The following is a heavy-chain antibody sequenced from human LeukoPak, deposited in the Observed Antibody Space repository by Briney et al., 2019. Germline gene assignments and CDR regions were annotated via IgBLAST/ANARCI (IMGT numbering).Heavy chain of an antibody. CDR2: IYYSGST. J-gene: IGHJ4*02. D-gene: IGHD2-2*01. CDR3: ARVLGYCSSTSYKYGDCERGIDY. Sequence: PSETLSLTCTVSGGSISSSSYYWGWIRQPPGKGLEWIGSIYYSGSTYYNPSLKSRVTISVDTSKNQFSLKLSSVTAADTAVYYCARVLGYCSSTSYKYGDCERGIDYWGQGTLVTVSS. V-gene: IGHV4-39*07. CDR1: GGSISSSSYY.